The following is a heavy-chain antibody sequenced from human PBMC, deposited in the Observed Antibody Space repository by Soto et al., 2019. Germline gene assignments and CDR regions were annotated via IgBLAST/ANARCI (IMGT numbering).Heavy chain of an antibody. CDR2: IYWGDDK. J-gene: IGHJ4*02. Sequence: QITLNESGPTLVRPTETLTLTCRFSGFSLTTSGVGVGCIRQSPGKAPEGLALIYWGDDKRYSASLKSRLTITNDTSNNQVVLTVSDLDPTDTATYYCAHRVLRTVFGLVTTTAIYFDFWGQGTPVAVSS. D-gene: IGHD3-3*01. CDR3: AHRVLRTVFGLVTTTAIYFDF. V-gene: IGHV2-5*02. CDR1: GFSLTTSGVG.